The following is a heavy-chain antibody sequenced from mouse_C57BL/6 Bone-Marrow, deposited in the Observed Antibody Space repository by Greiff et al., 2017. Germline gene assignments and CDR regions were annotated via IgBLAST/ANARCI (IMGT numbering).Heavy chain of an antibody. V-gene: IGHV5-9*01. Sequence: EVQGVESGGGLVKPGGSLKLSCAASGFTFSSYTMSWVRQTPEKRLEWVATISGGGGNTYYPDSVKGRFTISRDNAKNTLYLQLRSLRSEDTALYYCARPQLVCGFAYWGQGTLVTVSA. J-gene: IGHJ3*01. D-gene: IGHD2-10*02. CDR2: ISGGGGNT. CDR3: ARPQLVCGFAY. CDR1: GFTFSSYT.